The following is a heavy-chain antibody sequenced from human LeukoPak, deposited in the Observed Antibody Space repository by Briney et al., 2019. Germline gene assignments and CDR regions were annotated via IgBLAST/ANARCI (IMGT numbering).Heavy chain of an antibody. D-gene: IGHD5-18*01. Sequence: ASVKVSCKASGYTFTGYYMHWVRQAPGQGLEWMGWINPNSGGTNYAQKFQGRVTMTRDTSISTAYMELSRLRSDDTAVYYCAFGMNVDTAMVGWFDPWGQGTLVTVSS. CDR3: AFGMNVDTAMVGWFDP. V-gene: IGHV1-2*02. CDR1: GYTFTGYY. CDR2: INPNSGGT. J-gene: IGHJ5*02.